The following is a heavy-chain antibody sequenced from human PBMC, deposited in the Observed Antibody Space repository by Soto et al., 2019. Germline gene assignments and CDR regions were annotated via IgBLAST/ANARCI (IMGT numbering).Heavy chain of an antibody. Sequence: SETLSLTCTVSGGSISSSSYYWGWIRQPPGKGLEWIGSIYYSGSTYYNPSLKSRVTMSVDTSKNQFSLKLSSVTAADTAVYYCARLTIRGSRRELGWYYGMDVWGQGTTVTVSS. V-gene: IGHV4-39*01. CDR3: ARLTIRGSRRELGWYYGMDV. CDR1: GGSISSSSYY. J-gene: IGHJ6*02. CDR2: IYYSGST. D-gene: IGHD3-16*01.